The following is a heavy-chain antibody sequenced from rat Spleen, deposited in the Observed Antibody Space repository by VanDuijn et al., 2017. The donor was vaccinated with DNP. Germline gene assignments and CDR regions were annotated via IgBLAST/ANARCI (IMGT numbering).Heavy chain of an antibody. CDR1: GFNFNDYW. J-gene: IGHJ2*01. CDR2: INKDSSTI. V-gene: IGHV4-2*01. CDR3: AKGPDYGGYSDYFDN. Sequence: EVKLVESGGGLVQPGKSLKLSCAASGFNFNDYWMGWVRQAPGKGLEWIGEINKDSSTIVYTPSLKDKFTNSRDNAQNTLYLQMTKLGSEDTALYYCAKGPDYGGYSDYFDNWGQGVMVTVSS. D-gene: IGHD1-11*01.